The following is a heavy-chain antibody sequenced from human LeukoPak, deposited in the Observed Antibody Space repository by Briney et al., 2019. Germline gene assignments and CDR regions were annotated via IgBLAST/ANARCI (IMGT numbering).Heavy chain of an antibody. Sequence: GGSLRLSCAASGFTFSSYAMHWVRQAPGKGLEWVAVISYDGSNKYYADSVKGRFTISRDNSKNTLYLQMNSLRAEDTAVYYCARATVTYHYDSSGYLFDYWGQGALVTVSS. CDR2: ISYDGSNK. V-gene: IGHV3-30*14. CDR3: ARATVTYHYDSSGYLFDY. CDR1: GFTFSSYA. D-gene: IGHD3-22*01. J-gene: IGHJ4*02.